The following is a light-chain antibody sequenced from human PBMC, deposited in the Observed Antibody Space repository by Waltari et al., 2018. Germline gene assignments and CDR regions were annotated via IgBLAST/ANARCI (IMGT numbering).Light chain of an antibody. J-gene: IGLJ3*02. V-gene: IGLV2-23*02. CDR1: SGDVGRYNL. Sequence: QSALTQPASVSGSPGQSITISCTGTSGDVGRYNLVSWYQQHPGKAPKRMIYEVGNRPSGISNRFSGSKSGNTAAVTISGLQAEDEADYYCCSYAGAGTGVFGGGTKVTVL. CDR2: EVG. CDR3: CSYAGAGTGV.